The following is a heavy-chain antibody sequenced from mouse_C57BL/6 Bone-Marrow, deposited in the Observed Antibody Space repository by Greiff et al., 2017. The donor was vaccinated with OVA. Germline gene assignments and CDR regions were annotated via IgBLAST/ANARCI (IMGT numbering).Heavy chain of an antibody. CDR2: INPDDGGT. J-gene: IGHJ2*01. CDR3: ARRLGREGFDY. Sequence: EVLLQQSGPELVKPGASVKLPCKASGYTFTGYTMSWVKQSPGKSLEWIGDINPDDGGTIYNKKFKGKATLTVDKSASTAYMELRSLTSEDTAVYYCARRLGREGFDYWGQGTTLTVSS. D-gene: IGHD4-1*01. V-gene: IGHV1-18*01. CDR1: GYTFTGYT.